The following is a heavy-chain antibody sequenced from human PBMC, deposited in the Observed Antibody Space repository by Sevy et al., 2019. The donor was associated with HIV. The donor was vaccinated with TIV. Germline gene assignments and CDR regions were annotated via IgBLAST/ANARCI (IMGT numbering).Heavy chain of an antibody. J-gene: IGHJ5*02. Sequence: SETLSLTCAVYGGSFSGYYWSWIRQPPGKGLEWIGEINHSRSTNYNPSLKSRVTISVDTSKNQFSLKLSSVTAADTAIYYCARVSDLSGKQHPSKSKWFDPWGQGTLVTVSS. D-gene: IGHD6-13*01. CDR1: GGSFSGYY. CDR3: ARVSDLSGKQHPSKSKWFDP. V-gene: IGHV4-34*01. CDR2: INHSRST.